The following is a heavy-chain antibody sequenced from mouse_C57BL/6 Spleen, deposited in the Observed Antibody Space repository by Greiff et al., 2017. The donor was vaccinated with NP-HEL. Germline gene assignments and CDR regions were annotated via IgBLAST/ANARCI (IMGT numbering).Heavy chain of an antibody. V-gene: IGHV3-6*01. D-gene: IGHD2-3*01. CDR2: ISYDGSN. CDR3: ARVGDGYYEFAY. Sequence: VQLQQSGPGLVKPSQSLSLTCSVTGYSITSGYYWNWIRQFPGNKLEWMGYISYDGSNNYNPSLKNRISITRDTSKNQFFLKLNSVTTEDTATYYCARVGDGYYEFAYWGQGTLVTVSA. CDR1: GYSITSGYY. J-gene: IGHJ3*01.